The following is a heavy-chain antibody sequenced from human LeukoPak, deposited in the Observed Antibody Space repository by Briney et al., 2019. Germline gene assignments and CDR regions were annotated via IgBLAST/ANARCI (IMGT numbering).Heavy chain of an antibody. D-gene: IGHD4-23*01. CDR3: ATDLTVVRLRDV. V-gene: IGHV1-24*01. J-gene: IGHJ6*03. CDR2: FDPEDGET. Sequence: ASVKVSCKVSGYTLTELSMHWVRQAPGKGLEWMGGFDPEDGETIYAQKFQGRVTMTEDTSTDTAYMELSSLRSEDTAVYYCATDLTVVRLRDVWGKGTTVTVS. CDR1: GYTLTELS.